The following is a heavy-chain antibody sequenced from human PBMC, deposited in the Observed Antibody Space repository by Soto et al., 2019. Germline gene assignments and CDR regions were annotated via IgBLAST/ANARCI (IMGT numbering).Heavy chain of an antibody. CDR1: GASISSGDYY. Sequence: QVRLQESGPGLVKPSQTLSLTCTVSGASISSGDYYWSWIRQPPGKVLEWIGYIYYSGSTYYNPSLKSRITISVDTSKNQFSLKLISVTAADTAVYYCAREGDILTGYRGYWGQGTLVTVSS. CDR2: IYYSGST. J-gene: IGHJ4*02. V-gene: IGHV4-30-4*01. D-gene: IGHD3-9*01. CDR3: AREGDILTGYRGY.